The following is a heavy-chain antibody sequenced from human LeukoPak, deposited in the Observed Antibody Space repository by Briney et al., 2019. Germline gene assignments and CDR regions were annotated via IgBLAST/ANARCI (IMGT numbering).Heavy chain of an antibody. CDR1: GFPFSSYA. Sequence: GGSLRPSCAAPGFPFSSYAMSWVRQAPGKGLEWVSAISGSGGSTYYADSVKGRFTISRDNSKNTLYLQMNSLRAEDTAVDYCAKSEYLTVLLWFGESWGQGTRVTVSS. V-gene: IGHV3-23*01. J-gene: IGHJ4*02. CDR2: ISGSGGST. CDR3: AKSEYLTVLLWFGES. D-gene: IGHD3-10*01.